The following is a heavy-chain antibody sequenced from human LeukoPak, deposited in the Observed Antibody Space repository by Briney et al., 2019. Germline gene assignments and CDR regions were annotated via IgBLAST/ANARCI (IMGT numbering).Heavy chain of an antibody. J-gene: IGHJ6*02. CDR2: ISHDGTNN. CDR3: TRQLQPEREYYYYGMDV. V-gene: IGHV3-30-3*01. Sequence: GRSLRLSCGASGFTFSSYAMYWVRQAPGKGLEWVAAISHDGTNNYYADSVKGRFTISRDDSKNTAYLQMNSLRTEDTAAYYCTRQLQPEREYYYYGMDVWGQGTTVTVSS. D-gene: IGHD1-1*01. CDR1: GFTFSSYA.